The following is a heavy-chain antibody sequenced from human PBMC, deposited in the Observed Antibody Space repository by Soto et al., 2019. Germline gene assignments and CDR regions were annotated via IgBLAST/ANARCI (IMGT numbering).Heavy chain of an antibody. J-gene: IGHJ3*02. Sequence: ASVKVSCKVSGYTLTELSMHWVRQAPGKGLEWMGGFDPEDGETIYAQKFQGRVTMTEDTSTDTAYMELSSLRSEDTAVYYCYSGSDGTNDAFAIWGQGTMVTVSS. D-gene: IGHD1-26*01. CDR2: FDPEDGET. CDR3: YSGSDGTNDAFAI. CDR1: GYTLTELS. V-gene: IGHV1-24*01.